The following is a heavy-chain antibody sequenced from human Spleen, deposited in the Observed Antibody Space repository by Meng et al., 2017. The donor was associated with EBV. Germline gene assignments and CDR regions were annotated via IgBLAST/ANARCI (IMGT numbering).Heavy chain of an antibody. Sequence: HVQLHESGPGLVKPSQTLALTCAVSGGSISSGYYYWSWIRQPPGTGLEWIGYIFFGGSTNYNPSLKSRVTMSVDTSKNQFSLKLSSVTAADTAVYYCASSLYSSSRVNWFDPWGQGALVTVSS. CDR3: ASSLYSSSRVNWFDP. CDR1: GGSISSGYYY. J-gene: IGHJ5*02. D-gene: IGHD6-13*01. CDR2: IFFGGST. V-gene: IGHV4-30-4*01.